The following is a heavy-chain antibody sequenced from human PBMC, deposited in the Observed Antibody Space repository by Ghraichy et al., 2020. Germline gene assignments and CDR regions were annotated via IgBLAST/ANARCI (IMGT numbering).Heavy chain of an antibody. CDR3: ARAYYDFWSGYSHFDY. CDR2: IKQDGSEK. J-gene: IGHJ4*02. Sequence: GGFLRLSCAASGLTFSSYWMSWVRQAPGKGLEWVANIKQDGSEKYYVDSVKGRFTISRDNSKNTLYLQMNSLRAEDTAVYYCARAYYDFWSGYSHFDYWGQGTLVTVSS. CDR1: GLTFSSYW. D-gene: IGHD3-3*01. V-gene: IGHV3-7*03.